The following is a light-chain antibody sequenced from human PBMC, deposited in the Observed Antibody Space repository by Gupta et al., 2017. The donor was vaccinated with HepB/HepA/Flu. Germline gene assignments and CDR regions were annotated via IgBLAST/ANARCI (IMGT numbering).Light chain of an antibody. CDR1: GSNIGSNT. CDR3: AAWDDSLNGVV. J-gene: IGLJ2*01. CDR2: SNN. V-gene: IGLV1-44*01. Sequence: QSVLTQPPSASGTPGQRVTISCSGSGSNIGSNTVNWYQPLPGTAPKLLIYSNNQRPSGVPDRFSGSKSGTSASLAISGLQSEDEADYYCAAWDDSLNGVVFGGGTKLTVL.